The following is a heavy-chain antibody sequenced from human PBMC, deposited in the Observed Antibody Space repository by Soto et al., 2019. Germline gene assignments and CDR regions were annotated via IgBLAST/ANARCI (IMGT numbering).Heavy chain of an antibody. Sequence: QVQLVESGGGVVQPGRSLRLSCVASGFTFSSYGMHWVRQAPGKGLEWVAVISYDGSNKYYADSVKGRFTISRDNSKNTLYLQMNSLRAEDTAVYYCAKVLRDSSGFGPADHRPPGYYYYYGMDVWGQGTTVTVSS. CDR1: GFTFSSYG. D-gene: IGHD3-22*01. CDR2: ISYDGSNK. V-gene: IGHV3-30*18. J-gene: IGHJ6*02. CDR3: AKVLRDSSGFGPADHRPPGYYYYYGMDV.